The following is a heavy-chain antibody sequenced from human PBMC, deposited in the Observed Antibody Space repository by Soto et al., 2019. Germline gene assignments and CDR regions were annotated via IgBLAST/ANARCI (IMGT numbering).Heavy chain of an antibody. Sequence: GASVKVSCKVSGYTLTELSMHWVRQAPGKGLEWMGGFDPEDGETIYAQKFQGRVTMTEDTSTDTAYMELSSLRSEDTAVYYCATVGLGGSGWSFDYWGQGTLVTVSS. CDR2: FDPEDGET. V-gene: IGHV1-24*01. D-gene: IGHD6-19*01. CDR3: ATVGLGGSGWSFDY. J-gene: IGHJ4*02. CDR1: GYTLTELS.